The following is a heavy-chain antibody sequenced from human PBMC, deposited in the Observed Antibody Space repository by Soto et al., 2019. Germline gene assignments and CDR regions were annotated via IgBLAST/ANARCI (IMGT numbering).Heavy chain of an antibody. D-gene: IGHD2-2*01. CDR3: ARELVVPAAISYYYYGMDV. CDR2: ISSSSSYI. Sequence: PGGSLRLSCAASGFTFSSYSMNWVRQAPGKGLEWVSSISSSSSYIYYADSVKGRFTISRDNAKNSLYLQMNSLRAEDTAVYYCARELVVPAAISYYYYGMDVWGQGTTVTV. V-gene: IGHV3-21*01. CDR1: GFTFSSYS. J-gene: IGHJ6*02.